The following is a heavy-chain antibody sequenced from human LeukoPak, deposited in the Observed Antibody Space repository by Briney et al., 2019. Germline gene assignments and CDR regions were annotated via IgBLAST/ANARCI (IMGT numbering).Heavy chain of an antibody. CDR3: ARDQQLEYFDY. J-gene: IGHJ4*02. Sequence: GGSLRLSCAASGFTFSSYAMSWVRQAPGRGLEWVSAISGSGGSTYYADSVKGRFTISRDNSKNTLYLQMNSLRAEDTAVYYCARDQQLEYFDYWGQGTLVTVSS. CDR1: GFTFSSYA. V-gene: IGHV3-23*01. CDR2: ISGSGGST. D-gene: IGHD6-13*01.